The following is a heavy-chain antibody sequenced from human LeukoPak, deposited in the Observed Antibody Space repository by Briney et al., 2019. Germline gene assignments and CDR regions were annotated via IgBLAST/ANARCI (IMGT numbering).Heavy chain of an antibody. D-gene: IGHD3-22*01. Sequence: SQTLSLTCTVSGGSISSGSYYWSWIRQPAGKGLEWIGRIYTSGSTNYNPSLKSRVTISVDTSKNQFSLKLSSVTAADTAVYYCAREPRYYDSKDAFDIWGQGTMVTVSS. V-gene: IGHV4-61*02. CDR2: IYTSGST. CDR3: AREPRYYDSKDAFDI. J-gene: IGHJ3*02. CDR1: GGSISSGSYY.